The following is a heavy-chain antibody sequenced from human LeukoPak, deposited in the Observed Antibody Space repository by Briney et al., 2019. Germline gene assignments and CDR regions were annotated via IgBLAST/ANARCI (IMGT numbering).Heavy chain of an antibody. J-gene: IGHJ6*02. V-gene: IGHV1-46*01. CDR2: INPSGGST. CDR3: ARDRALGYCTNGVCRNYYYYGMDV. Sequence: GASVTVSCKASGYTFTSYYMHWVRQAPGQGLEWMGIINPSGGSTSYAQKFQGRVTMTRDTSTSTVYMELSSLRSEDTAVYYCARDRALGYCTNGVCRNYYYYGMDVWGQGTTVTVSS. D-gene: IGHD2-8*01. CDR1: GYTFTSYY.